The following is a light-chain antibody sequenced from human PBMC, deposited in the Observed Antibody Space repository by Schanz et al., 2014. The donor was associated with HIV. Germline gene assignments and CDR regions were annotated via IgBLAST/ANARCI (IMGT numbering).Light chain of an antibody. CDR1: ENVNTY. V-gene: IGKV1-39*01. J-gene: IGKJ3*01. CDR2: DGS. Sequence: DIQMTQSPASLSAFLGARVTITCRASENVNTYVNWYQHKPGKAPNLLMYDGSTPQSGVPSRFSGRGSGTDFALTISSVQPEDFATYYCQQSYSTPFTFGPGTKVDIK. CDR3: QQSYSTPFT.